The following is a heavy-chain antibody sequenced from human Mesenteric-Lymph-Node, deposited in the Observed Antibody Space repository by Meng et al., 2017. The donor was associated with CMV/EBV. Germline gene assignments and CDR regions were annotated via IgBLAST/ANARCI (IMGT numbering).Heavy chain of an antibody. CDR3: ARHQRWLKSEGGFNY. CDR1: GGAFSGYY. V-gene: IGHV4-34*01. J-gene: IGHJ4*02. CDR2: INHSGST. D-gene: IGHD4-23*01. Sequence: VKLQQGGAGLLKPSETLSPTGAVDGGAFSGYYWGWIRQPPGKGLEWIGEINHSGSTNYNPSLKSRVTISVDTSTNQFSLKLSSVTAADTAVYYCARHQRWLKSEGGFNYWGQGTLVTVSS.